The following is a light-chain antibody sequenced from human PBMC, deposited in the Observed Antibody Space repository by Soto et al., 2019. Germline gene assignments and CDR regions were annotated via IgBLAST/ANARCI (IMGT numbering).Light chain of an antibody. CDR2: AVS. CDR1: SSDVAGYNY. J-gene: IGLJ1*01. Sequence: QSALTQPASGSGSPGQSITIACTGTSSDVAGYNYVSWYQQHPGQAPKLMISAVSTRPSWVTNRFSGSKPGNTASLTISGLLAEDEADYYCRSYTISTTLKVVGTGTKLTVL. CDR3: RSYTISTTLKV. V-gene: IGLV2-14*01.